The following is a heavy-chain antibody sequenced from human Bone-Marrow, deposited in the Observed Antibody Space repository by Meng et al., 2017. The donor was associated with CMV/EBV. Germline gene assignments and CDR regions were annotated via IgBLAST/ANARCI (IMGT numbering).Heavy chain of an antibody. CDR2: IIPIFGTA. V-gene: IGHV1-69*01. CDR1: TLSSYA. J-gene: IGHJ5*02. D-gene: IGHD2-2*01. CDR3: ARTGDIVVVPAAWGWLHP. Sequence: TLSSYAISWVRQAPGQGLGWMGGIIPIFGTANYAQKFQGRVTITADESTSTAYMELSSLRSEDTAVYYCARTGDIVVVPAAWGWLHPWGQGTLVTVSS.